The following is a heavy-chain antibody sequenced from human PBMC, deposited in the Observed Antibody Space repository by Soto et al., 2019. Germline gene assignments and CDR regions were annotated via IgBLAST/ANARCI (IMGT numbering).Heavy chain of an antibody. Sequence: QVQLVESGGGVVQPGVSLRLSCAASGFTFSSYAIHWVRLAPGTGLEWVAGISYDGRNKFSADSVKGRFTISRDNSQNTLYLQMNSLRPEDTAVYYCAKETSRFAVPPALDYWGQGTLVTVS. CDR3: AKETSRFAVPPALDY. CDR2: ISYDGRNK. V-gene: IGHV3-30*18. J-gene: IGHJ4*02. CDR1: GFTFSSYA. D-gene: IGHD2-2*01.